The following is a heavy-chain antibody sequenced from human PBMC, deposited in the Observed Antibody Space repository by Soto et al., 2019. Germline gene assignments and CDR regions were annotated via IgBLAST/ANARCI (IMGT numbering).Heavy chain of an antibody. V-gene: IGHV3-30*18. CDR2: ISYDGSNK. Sequence: PGGSLRVSCAASGFTFSSYGMHWVRQAPGKGLEWVAVISYDGSNKYYADSVKGRFTISRDNSKNTLYLQMNSLRAEDTAVYYCAKEVWSSGWPYYFDYWGQGTLVTVSS. D-gene: IGHD6-19*01. CDR1: GFTFSSYG. J-gene: IGHJ4*02. CDR3: AKEVWSSGWPYYFDY.